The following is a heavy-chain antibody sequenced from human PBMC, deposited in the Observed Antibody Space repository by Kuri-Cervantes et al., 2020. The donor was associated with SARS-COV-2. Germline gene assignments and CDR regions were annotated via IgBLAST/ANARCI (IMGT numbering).Heavy chain of an antibody. CDR1: GFTFSDYY. Sequence: GESLKISCAASGFTFSDYYMSWVRQAPGKGLEWVANIKQDGSEKYYVDSVKGRFTISRDNAKNSLYLQMNSLRAEDTAVYYCARDQGYSSSPATDYWGQGTLVTVSS. CDR2: IKQDGSEK. V-gene: IGHV3-7*03. CDR3: ARDQGYSSSPATDY. D-gene: IGHD6-6*01. J-gene: IGHJ4*02.